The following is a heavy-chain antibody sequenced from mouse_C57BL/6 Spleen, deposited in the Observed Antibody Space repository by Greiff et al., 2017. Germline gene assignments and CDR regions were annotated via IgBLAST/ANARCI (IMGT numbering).Heavy chain of an antibody. V-gene: IGHV1-66*01. J-gene: IGHJ2*01. CDR1: GYSFTSYY. Sequence: VKLQQSGPELVKPGASVKISCKASGYSFTSYYIHWVKQRPGQGLEWIGWIYPGSGNTKYNEKFKGKATLTADTSSSTAYMQLSSLTSEDSAVYYCARSDSSGYGFDYWGQGTTLTVSS. CDR3: ARSDSSGYGFDY. CDR2: IYPGSGNT. D-gene: IGHD3-2*02.